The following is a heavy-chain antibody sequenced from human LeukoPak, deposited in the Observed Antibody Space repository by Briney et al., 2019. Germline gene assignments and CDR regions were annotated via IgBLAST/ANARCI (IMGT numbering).Heavy chain of an antibody. D-gene: IGHD4-17*01. CDR2: IWYDGSKK. J-gene: IGHJ4*02. CDR1: GFTFSNYG. V-gene: IGHV3-33*01. Sequence: GGSLRLSCAASGFTFSNYGMHWVRHAPGKGLEWVAIIWYDGSKKYYADSVKGRFTISRDNSKNTVYLQMNSLRADDTAVYYCATTYGDYAFDYWGQGTLVTVSS. CDR3: ATTYGDYAFDY.